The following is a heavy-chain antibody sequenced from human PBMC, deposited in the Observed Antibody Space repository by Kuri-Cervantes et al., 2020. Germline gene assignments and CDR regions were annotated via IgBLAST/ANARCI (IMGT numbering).Heavy chain of an antibody. V-gene: IGHV2-5*02. CDR1: GFSLNTRGVG. CDR2: IYWDDDK. D-gene: IGHD3-10*01. Sequence: SGPTLVKPTQTLTLTCTFSGFSLNTRGVGVGWVRQPPGKAPEWLALIYWDDDKRYSPSLKSRLTITKDTSRDQVVLTMTNMDPVDTATYYCAHRPARGSFFDYWGQGALVTVSS. CDR3: AHRPARGSFFDY. J-gene: IGHJ4*02.